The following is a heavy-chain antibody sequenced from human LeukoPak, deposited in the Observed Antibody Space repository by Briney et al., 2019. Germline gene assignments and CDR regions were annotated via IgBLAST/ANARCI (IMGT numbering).Heavy chain of an antibody. J-gene: IGHJ4*02. V-gene: IGHV1-24*01. CDR3: ATDFYRGRHFDY. Sequence: ASVKVSCKVSGNTFTDLSLNWVRQAPGKGLEWMGGFDPEDVETIYAQKFQGRVTMTEDTSTATAYMDLSSLRPDDTAVYCCATDFYRGRHFDYGGRGTLVTVSS. D-gene: IGHD2/OR15-2a*01. CDR2: FDPEDVET. CDR1: GNTFTDLS.